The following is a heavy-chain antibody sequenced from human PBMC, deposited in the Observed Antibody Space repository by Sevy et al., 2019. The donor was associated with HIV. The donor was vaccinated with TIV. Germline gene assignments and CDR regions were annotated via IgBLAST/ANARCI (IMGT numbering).Heavy chain of an antibody. D-gene: IGHD2-2*01. CDR1: EFTFSSYA. J-gene: IGHJ4*02. CDR2: ISYDGSNK. Sequence: GGSLRLSCAASEFTFSSYAMHWVRQAPGKGLEWVAVISYDGSNKCYAVSVKGRLTMSRDNSKNTLYLQMNSLGAEDTAVYYCARDSSTSWINYYFDYWGQGTLVTVSS. CDR3: ARDSSTSWINYYFDY. V-gene: IGHV3-30*04.